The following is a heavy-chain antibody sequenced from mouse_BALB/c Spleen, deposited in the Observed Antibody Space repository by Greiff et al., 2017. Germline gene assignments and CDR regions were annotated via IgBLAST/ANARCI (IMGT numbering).Heavy chain of an antibody. CDR2: INPYNDGT. D-gene: IGHD1-1*01. V-gene: IGHV1-14*01. CDR3: ARGATVVDYYAMDY. CDR1: GYTFTSYV. J-gene: IGHJ4*01. Sequence: EVQLVESGPELVKPGASVKMSCKASGYTFTSYVMHWVKQKPGQGLEWIGYINPYNDGTKYNEKFKGKATLTSDKSSSTAYMELSSLTSEDSAVYYCARGATVVDYYAMDYWGQGTSVTVSS.